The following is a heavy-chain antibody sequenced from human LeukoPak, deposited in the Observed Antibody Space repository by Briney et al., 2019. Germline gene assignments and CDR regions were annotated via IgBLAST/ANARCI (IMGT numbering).Heavy chain of an antibody. J-gene: IGHJ6*02. CDR2: IDPTDSYT. CDR1: GYSFTTYW. V-gene: IGHV5-10-1*01. Sequence: GASLKISCKGSGYSFTTYWISWVRQVPGKGLEWMGRIDPTDSYTNYSPSFQGHVTMSADRSISTVYLQWSSLKASDTALYYCARQAVDYYYGMDVWGQGTTVTVSS. CDR3: ARQAVDYYYGMDV. D-gene: IGHD6-25*01.